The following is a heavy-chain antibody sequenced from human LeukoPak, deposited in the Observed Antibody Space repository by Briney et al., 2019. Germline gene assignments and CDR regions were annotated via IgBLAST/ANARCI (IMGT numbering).Heavy chain of an antibody. J-gene: IGHJ4*02. CDR1: GYTFTRYH. CDR3: ARDMDSGPDFFDY. CDR2: INPHSGGT. Sequence: ASLKVSCKASGYTFTRYHMHWVRQAPGHGREWMGWINPHSGGTDYAQNFQGRVTMTRATSNSTVYGELSRLRSDDTAVYYCARDMDSGPDFFDYWGRGTLVTVSS. V-gene: IGHV1-2*02. D-gene: IGHD1-26*01.